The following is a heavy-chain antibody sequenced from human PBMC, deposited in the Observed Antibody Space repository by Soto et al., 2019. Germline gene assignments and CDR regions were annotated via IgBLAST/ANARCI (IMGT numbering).Heavy chain of an antibody. Sequence: EVQLVESGGGLVMPGGSLRLSCAASGFTFSNAWMNWVRQAPGKGLEWVGRINTKTEGATTDYVAPVKGRFTISRDDSINTLYLQMNSLKTEDTAVYYCITVSHKLVKPAWGQGTLVTVSS. CDR1: GFTFSNAW. J-gene: IGHJ5*02. V-gene: IGHV3-15*07. CDR3: ITVSHKLVKPA. D-gene: IGHD2-2*01. CDR2: INTKTEGATT.